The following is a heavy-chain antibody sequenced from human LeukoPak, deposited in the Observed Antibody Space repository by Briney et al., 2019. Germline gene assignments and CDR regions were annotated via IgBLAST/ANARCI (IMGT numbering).Heavy chain of an antibody. Sequence: PSETLSLTCTVSGGSISSSGYYWGWIRQPPGKGLEWIGSIYHSGSTYYNPSLKSRVTISVDTSKNQFSLKLSSVTAADTAVYYCARSDIVLMVYAIGGWFDPWGQGTLVTVSS. J-gene: IGHJ5*02. CDR3: ARSDIVLMVYAIGGWFDP. V-gene: IGHV4-39*07. CDR2: IYHSGST. CDR1: GGSISSSGYY. D-gene: IGHD2-8*01.